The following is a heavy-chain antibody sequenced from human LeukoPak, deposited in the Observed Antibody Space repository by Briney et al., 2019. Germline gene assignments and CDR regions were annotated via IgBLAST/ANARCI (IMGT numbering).Heavy chain of an antibody. V-gene: IGHV3-23*01. CDR2: INGGGVNT. J-gene: IGHJ4*02. CDR3: AKGGKWDVTPFDY. D-gene: IGHD1-26*01. CDR1: GFTFSSYA. Sequence: EGSLRLSCTASGFTFSSYAMHWVRQAPGKGLEWVSTINGGGVNTHYADSVGGRFTISRDNSKNTLFLQMNSLRDEDTAVYYCAKGGKWDVTPFDYWGQGTLVTVSS.